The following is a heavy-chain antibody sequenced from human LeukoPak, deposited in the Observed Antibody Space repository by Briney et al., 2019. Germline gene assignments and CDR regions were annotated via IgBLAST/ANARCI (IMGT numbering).Heavy chain of an antibody. CDR3: ARDWVVVAGRRYNWFDP. J-gene: IGHJ5*02. CDR2: IIPIFGTA. CDR1: GGTFSSYA. Sequence: EASVKVSCKASGGTFSSYAISWVRQAPGQGLEWMGRIIPIFGTANYAQKFQGRVTITTDESTSTAYMELSSLRSEDTAVYYCARDWVVVAGRRYNWFDPWGQGTLVTVSS. V-gene: IGHV1-69*05. D-gene: IGHD6-19*01.